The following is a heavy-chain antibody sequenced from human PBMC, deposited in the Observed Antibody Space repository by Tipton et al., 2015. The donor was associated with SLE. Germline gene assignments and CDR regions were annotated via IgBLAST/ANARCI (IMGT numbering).Heavy chain of an antibody. V-gene: IGHV3-20*04. CDR3: ARATVTTSPFDY. CDR1: GYTFYDYG. CDR2: INWNGGST. Sequence: SLRLSCAASGYTFYDYGMSWVRQAPGKGLEWVSGINWNGGSTGYADSVKGRFTISRDNAKNSLYLQMNSLRVEDTALYYCARATVTTSPFDYWGQGTLFTVSS. J-gene: IGHJ4*02. D-gene: IGHD4-17*01.